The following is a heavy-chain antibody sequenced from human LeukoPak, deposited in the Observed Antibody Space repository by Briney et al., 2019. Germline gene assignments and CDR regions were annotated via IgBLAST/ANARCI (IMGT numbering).Heavy chain of an antibody. J-gene: IGHJ6*03. CDR2: IYHSGST. V-gene: IGHV4-38-2*02. Sequence: RTSETLSLTCTVSGYSISSGYYWGWIRQPPRKVLEWIGSIYHSGSTYYNPSLKSRVTISVDTSKNQFSLKLSSVTAADTAVYYCARGTYYYYYYMDVWGKGTTVTISS. CDR3: ARGTYYYYYYMDV. D-gene: IGHD2-2*01. CDR1: GYSISSGYY.